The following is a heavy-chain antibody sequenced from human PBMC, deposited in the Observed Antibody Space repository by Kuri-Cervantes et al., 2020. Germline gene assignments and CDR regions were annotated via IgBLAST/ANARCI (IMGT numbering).Heavy chain of an antibody. CDR2: INPSGGST. Sequence: ASVKVSCKASGYTFTSYYMHWVRQAPGQGLEWMGIINPSGGSTNYAQKFQGRVTITADESTSTAYMELTRLRSDDTAVYYCASSVAARPFVNWIDPWGQGTLVTVSS. CDR3: ASSVAARPFVNWIDP. J-gene: IGHJ5*02. D-gene: IGHD6-6*01. V-gene: IGHV1-46*01. CDR1: GYTFTSYY.